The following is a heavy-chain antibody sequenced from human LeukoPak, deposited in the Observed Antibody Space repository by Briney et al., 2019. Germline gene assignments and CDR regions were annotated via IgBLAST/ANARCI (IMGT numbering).Heavy chain of an antibody. CDR1: GYTFTSFG. Sequence: EASVKVSCKASGYTFTSFGISWVRQAPGQGLEWMGGIIPTLGIASYTQKFQGRVTITADKSTSTAYMELSSLRSEDTAVFYCARGDYGGNRWDGYSYYHMDVWGKGTTVTVSS. D-gene: IGHD4-23*01. CDR3: ARGDYGGNRWDGYSYYHMDV. J-gene: IGHJ6*03. CDR2: IIPTLGIA. V-gene: IGHV1-69*10.